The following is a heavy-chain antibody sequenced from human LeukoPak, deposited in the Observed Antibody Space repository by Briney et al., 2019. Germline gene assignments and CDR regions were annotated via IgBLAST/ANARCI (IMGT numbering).Heavy chain of an antibody. J-gene: IGHJ6*02. V-gene: IGHV6-1*01. CDR3: ARDDDTAMVTAYGMDV. CDR1: GDSASSSGAA. Sequence: SQTLSFTCAISGDSASSSGAAWTWIRQSPSGGLEWLGRTYYRSKWYNDYAVSVKSRITINPDTSKNQFSLQLNSVTPEDTAVYYCARDDDTAMVTAYGMDVWGQGTTVTVSS. D-gene: IGHD5-18*01. CDR2: TYYRSKWYN.